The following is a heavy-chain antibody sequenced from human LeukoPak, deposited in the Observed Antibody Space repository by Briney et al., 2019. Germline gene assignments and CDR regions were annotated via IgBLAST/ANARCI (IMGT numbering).Heavy chain of an antibody. CDR3: AKGLVDIVATIDY. V-gene: IGHV3-23*01. CDR2: ISGSGGST. Sequence: GRSLRLSCAASGFTFSNYAMSWVRQAPGKGLEWVSSISGSGGSTYYAGSVRGRFTISRDNSKNTLYLQMNSLRAEDTAVYYCAKGLVDIVATIDYWGQGTLVTVSS. J-gene: IGHJ4*02. CDR1: GFTFSNYA. D-gene: IGHD5-12*01.